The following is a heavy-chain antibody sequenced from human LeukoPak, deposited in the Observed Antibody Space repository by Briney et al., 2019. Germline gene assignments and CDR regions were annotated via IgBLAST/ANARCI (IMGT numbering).Heavy chain of an antibody. CDR1: SGSISSGTYY. J-gene: IGHJ4*02. Sequence: PSETLSLTCTVSSGSISSGTYYWSWIRQPAGRGLEWIGRITSSGSTNYNPSLKNRVTISVDTSKNHFSLKLSSVTAADTAVYYCARTPRTAAAESFDFWGQGTLVTVSS. V-gene: IGHV4-61*02. CDR3: ARTPRTAAAESFDF. CDR2: ITSSGST. D-gene: IGHD6-13*01.